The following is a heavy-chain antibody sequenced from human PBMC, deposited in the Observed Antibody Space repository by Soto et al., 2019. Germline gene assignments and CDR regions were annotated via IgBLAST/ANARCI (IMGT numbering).Heavy chain of an antibody. CDR3: ARDLGSLTDPLLIWFDP. V-gene: IGHV1-18*01. Sequence: QVQLVQSGAEVKKPGASVKVSCKASGYTFTSYGISWVRQAPGQGLEWVGWISAYNGNTNYAQKLQGRVTMTTDTSTSTAYMELRSLRSDDTAVYYCARDLGSLTDPLLIWFDPWGQGTLVTVSS. CDR1: GYTFTSYG. CDR2: ISAYNGNT. J-gene: IGHJ5*02. D-gene: IGHD3-9*01.